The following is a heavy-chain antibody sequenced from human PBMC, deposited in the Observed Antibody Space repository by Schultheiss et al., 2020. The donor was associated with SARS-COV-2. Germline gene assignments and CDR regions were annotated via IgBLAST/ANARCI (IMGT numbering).Heavy chain of an antibody. CDR3: ARRLEVAAHFDY. D-gene: IGHD6-19*01. CDR1: GYTFTGYY. Sequence: ASVKVSCKASGYTFTGYYMHWVRQAPGQGLEWMGWINPNSGGTNYAQKFQGRVTMTRDTSISTAYMELSRLRSDDTAVYYCARRLEVAAHFDYWGQGTLVTVSS. J-gene: IGHJ4*02. CDR2: INPNSGGT. V-gene: IGHV1-2*02.